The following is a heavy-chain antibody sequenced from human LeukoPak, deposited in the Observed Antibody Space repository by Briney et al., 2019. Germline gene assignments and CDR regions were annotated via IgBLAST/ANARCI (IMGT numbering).Heavy chain of an antibody. CDR2: IYYSGTT. CDR3: ARVLRPMASQYYFDY. J-gene: IGHJ4*02. D-gene: IGHD3-10*01. Sequence: SETLSLTCTVSGASINTYYWSWIRQPPGKGLEWIGYIYYSGTTSYNPSLKTRVTISIDTSNNQFSLKLSSVTAADTAVYYCARVLRPMASQYYFDYWGQGTLVTVSS. CDR1: GASINTYY. V-gene: IGHV4-59*01.